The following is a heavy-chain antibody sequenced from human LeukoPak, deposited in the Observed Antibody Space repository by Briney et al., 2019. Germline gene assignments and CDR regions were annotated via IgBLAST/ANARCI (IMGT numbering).Heavy chain of an antibody. V-gene: IGHV1-69*05. D-gene: IGHD2-2*01. J-gene: IGHJ4*02. CDR1: GGTFSSYA. Sequence: GASVKVSCKASGGTFSSYAISWVRQAPGQGLEWMGGIIPIFGTANYAQKFQGRVTITTDESTSTAYMELSSLRSEDTAVYYCATTTKDIVVVPAAYYFDYRGQGTLVTVSS. CDR3: ATTTKDIVVVPAAYYFDY. CDR2: IIPIFGTA.